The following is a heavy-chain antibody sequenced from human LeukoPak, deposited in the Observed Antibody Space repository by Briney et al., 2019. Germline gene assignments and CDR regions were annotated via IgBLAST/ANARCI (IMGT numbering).Heavy chain of an antibody. V-gene: IGHV1-2*02. CDR3: AREYSSSHPPFDY. J-gene: IGHJ4*02. D-gene: IGHD6-6*01. CDR1: GYTFTGYY. Sequence: ASVKVSCKASGYTFTGYYMHWVRQAPGQGLEWMGWINPNSGGTNYAQKFQGRVTMTRDTSISTAYMELSRLRSDDTAVYYRAREYSSSHPPFDYWGQGTLVTVSS. CDR2: INPNSGGT.